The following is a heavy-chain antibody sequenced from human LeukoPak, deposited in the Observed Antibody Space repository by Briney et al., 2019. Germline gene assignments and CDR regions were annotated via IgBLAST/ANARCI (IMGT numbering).Heavy chain of an antibody. CDR3: ARDRLRATTSTLAY. J-gene: IGHJ4*02. V-gene: IGHV3-30*04. CDR1: GFTFCSYA. CDR2: ISYDGSNK. Sequence: GGPLTLSCAATGFTFCSYAMHWVRQAPGKGLEWVAVISYDGSNKYYADSVKGRFSISRDNSKNTRYVQMNSLRAEDTGVYYCARDRLRATTSTLAYWGQGTLVTVSS. D-gene: IGHD4-17*01.